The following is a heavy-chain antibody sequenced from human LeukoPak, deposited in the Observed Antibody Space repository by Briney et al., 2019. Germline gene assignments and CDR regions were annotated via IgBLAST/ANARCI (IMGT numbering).Heavy chain of an antibody. Sequence: PGGSLRLSCAASGFTVSTNYMSWARQAPGKGLEWVSIIYSGGSTSYADSVKGRFTISRDISKNTLFLQMSSLRAEDTAVYYCARSPRIYDSSGYYLVEYFDLWGRGTLVTVSS. D-gene: IGHD3-22*01. CDR3: ARSPRIYDSSGYYLVEYFDL. CDR1: GFTVSTNY. J-gene: IGHJ2*01. V-gene: IGHV3-53*01. CDR2: IYSGGST.